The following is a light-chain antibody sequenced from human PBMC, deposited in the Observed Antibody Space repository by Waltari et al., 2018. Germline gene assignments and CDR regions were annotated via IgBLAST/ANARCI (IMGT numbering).Light chain of an antibody. Sequence: EIVMTQSPATLSVSPGERATLSCRASKSVSSNLAWYQQKPGQAPRLLIYGASTRATGIPARFSGSGSGTEFTLTISSLQSEDFALYYCQQYNSWPPRYTFGQGTKLEVK. CDR1: KSVSSN. J-gene: IGKJ2*01. CDR2: GAS. V-gene: IGKV3-15*01. CDR3: QQYNSWPPRYT.